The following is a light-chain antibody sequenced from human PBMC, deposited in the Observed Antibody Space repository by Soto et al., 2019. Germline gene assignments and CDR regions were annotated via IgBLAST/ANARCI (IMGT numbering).Light chain of an antibody. V-gene: IGKV2-30*01. Sequence: DVVLTQSPLSLPVNFGQPASISCRSSKSLVXSDGXTHLSWFHQRPGQSPRRLIYRVSSRDSGVPDRFSGSGSGTDFTLEISRVEAEDVGIYFCTQGTHWPRTFGQGTKVEVK. CDR2: RVS. CDR3: TQGTHWPRT. CDR1: KSLVXSDGXTH. J-gene: IGKJ1*01.